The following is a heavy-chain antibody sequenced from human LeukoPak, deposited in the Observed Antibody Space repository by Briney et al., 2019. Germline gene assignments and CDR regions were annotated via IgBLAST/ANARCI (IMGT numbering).Heavy chain of an antibody. CDR3: ASLSHCSTSSCFDY. Sequence: PSETLSLTRTVSGASISHYYWSWIRQPPGRGLEWIGCAFCTGSTNYNPSLKSRVTISIDTSKSQFSLRLTSVTAADTAIYYCASLSHCSTSSCFDYWGRGTLVTVSS. CDR2: AFCTGST. V-gene: IGHV4-59*01. CDR1: GASISHYY. D-gene: IGHD2-2*01. J-gene: IGHJ4*02.